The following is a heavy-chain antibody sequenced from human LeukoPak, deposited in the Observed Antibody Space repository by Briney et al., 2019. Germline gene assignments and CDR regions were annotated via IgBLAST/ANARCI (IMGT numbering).Heavy chain of an antibody. Sequence: GGSLRLSCAASGFTFDDYAMHWVRQAPGKGLEWVSGISWNSGSIGYADSVKGRFTISRDNAKNSLYLQMNSLRAEDMALHYCAKGSSGWTPFDYWGQGTLVTVSS. J-gene: IGHJ4*02. D-gene: IGHD6-19*01. CDR2: ISWNSGSI. V-gene: IGHV3-9*03. CDR3: AKGSSGWTPFDY. CDR1: GFTFDDYA.